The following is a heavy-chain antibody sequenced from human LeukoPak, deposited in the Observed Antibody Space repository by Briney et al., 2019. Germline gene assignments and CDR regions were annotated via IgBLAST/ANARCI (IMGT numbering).Heavy chain of an antibody. CDR2: INSDGSST. CDR1: GFTFSSYW. CDR3: ARAGNSYYYDSSGYYPADY. D-gene: IGHD3-22*01. J-gene: IGHJ4*02. Sequence: GGSLRLSCAASGFTFSSYWMHWVRQAPGEGLVWVSRINSDGSSTSYADSVKGRFTISRDNAKNTLYLQMNSLRAEDTAVYYCARAGNSYYYDSSGYYPADYWGQGTLVTVSS. V-gene: IGHV3-74*01.